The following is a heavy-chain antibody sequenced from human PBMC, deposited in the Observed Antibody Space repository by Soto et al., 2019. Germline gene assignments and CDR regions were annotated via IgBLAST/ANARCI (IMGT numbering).Heavy chain of an antibody. CDR1: GGSFSGYY. Sequence: KPSETLSLTCAVYGGSFSGYYWSWIRQPPGKGLEWIGEINHSGSTNYNPSLKSRVTISVDTSKNQFSLKLSSVTAADTAVYYCARWVRGQPGRLDVWGQGTTVTVSS. J-gene: IGHJ6*02. V-gene: IGHV4-34*01. CDR2: INHSGST. D-gene: IGHD5-12*01. CDR3: ARWVRGQPGRLDV.